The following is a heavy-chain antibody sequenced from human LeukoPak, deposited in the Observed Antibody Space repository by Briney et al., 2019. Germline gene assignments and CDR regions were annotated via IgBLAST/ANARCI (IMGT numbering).Heavy chain of an antibody. J-gene: IGHJ6*03. CDR2: ISSSSSTI. CDR3: ARGNYYYYYYMDV. CDR1: GFTFSDYS. Sequence: KSGGSLRLSCAASGFTFSDYSMNWVRQAPGKGLEWISYISSSSSTIYYADSVKGRFTISRDNAKNSLYLQMNSLRAEDTAVYYCARGNYYYYYYMDVWGKGTTVTVSS. V-gene: IGHV3-48*04.